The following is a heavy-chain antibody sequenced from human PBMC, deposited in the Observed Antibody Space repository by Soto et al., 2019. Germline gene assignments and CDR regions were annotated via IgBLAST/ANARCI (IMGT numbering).Heavy chain of an antibody. V-gene: IGHV3-30*03. Sequence: SLILSCAASGFTFSRFGMHLVRQAPGKGLEWVAVISYPGTDKYYTDSVKGRFTASRDNFKNTLYLQMDSLRTEDTALYYCARPRSSSDYYFYYGMDVWGQGTTVTVSS. D-gene: IGHD6-6*01. CDR3: ARPRSSSDYYFYYGMDV. CDR2: ISYPGTDK. CDR1: GFTFSRFG. J-gene: IGHJ6*02.